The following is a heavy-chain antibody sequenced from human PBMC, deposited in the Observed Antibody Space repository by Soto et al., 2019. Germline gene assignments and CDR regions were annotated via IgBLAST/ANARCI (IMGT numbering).Heavy chain of an antibody. D-gene: IGHD2-2*01. Sequence: GGSLRLSCSASGFTFSSYAMHWVRQAPGKGLEYVSAISSNGGSTYYADSVKGRFTISRDNSKNTLYLQMSSLRAEDTAVYYCVKDQYCSSTSCYNWFDPWGQGTLVTVSS. CDR1: GFTFSSYA. J-gene: IGHJ5*02. CDR3: VKDQYCSSTSCYNWFDP. V-gene: IGHV3-64D*06. CDR2: ISSNGGST.